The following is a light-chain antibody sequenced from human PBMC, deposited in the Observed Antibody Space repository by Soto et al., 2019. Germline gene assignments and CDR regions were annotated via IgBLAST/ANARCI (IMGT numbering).Light chain of an antibody. CDR2: DAS. CDR1: QSISSW. J-gene: IGKJ1*01. V-gene: IGKV1-5*01. CDR3: QQYNSYPWT. Sequence: DIQMTQSPSTLSASVGDRVTITCRASQSISSWLAWYQQKPGKAPKLLIYDASSLEGGVPSRFSGSGSGTEFTLTISSLQPADFATYYCQQYNSYPWTFGQGTKVDIK.